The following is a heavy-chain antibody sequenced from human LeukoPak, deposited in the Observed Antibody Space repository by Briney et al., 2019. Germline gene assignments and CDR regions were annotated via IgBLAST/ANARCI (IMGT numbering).Heavy chain of an antibody. D-gene: IGHD2-15*01. Sequence: PGRSLRLSCAASGFTFSSYGLHWVRQAPGKGLEWVSAISGGGESTYNADSVKGRFIISRDNSKNTLYLQMNSLRAEDTAVYYCAKGEGGHCSSSSCSTYFDYWGQGTLVTVSS. J-gene: IGHJ4*02. CDR3: AKGEGGHCSSSSCSTYFDY. V-gene: IGHV3-23*01. CDR2: ISGGGEST. CDR1: GFTFSSYG.